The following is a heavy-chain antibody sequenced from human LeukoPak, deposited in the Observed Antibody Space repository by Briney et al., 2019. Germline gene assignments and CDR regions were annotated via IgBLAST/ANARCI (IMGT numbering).Heavy chain of an antibody. D-gene: IGHD6-13*01. CDR1: GFTFNNYA. CDR3: ARAVPAPGTPENAFDI. J-gene: IGHJ3*02. V-gene: IGHV3-30*04. CDR2: ISRDGTLQ. Sequence: QPGGSLRLSCEASGFTFNNYAMHWVRQAPGEGLEWVAVISRDGTLQYYADSVKGRLTISRDNSQSTLYLHMNSLSTEDTALYYCARAVPAPGTPENAFDIWGQGTMVTVSS.